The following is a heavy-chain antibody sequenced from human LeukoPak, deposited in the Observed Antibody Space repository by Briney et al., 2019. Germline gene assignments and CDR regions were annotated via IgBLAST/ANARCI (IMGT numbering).Heavy chain of an antibody. CDR1: GFTFSSYW. J-gene: IGHJ4*02. CDR2: INSDGSST. D-gene: IGHD2-21*02. CDR3: AGSLAYCGGDCRLGDY. V-gene: IGHV3-74*01. Sequence: GGSLRLSCAASGFTFSSYWMHWVRQAPGKGLVWVSRINSDGSSTSYADSVRGRFTISRDNSKNTLYLQMKSLRVEDTAVYYCAGSLAYCGGDCRLGDYWGQGTLVTVSS.